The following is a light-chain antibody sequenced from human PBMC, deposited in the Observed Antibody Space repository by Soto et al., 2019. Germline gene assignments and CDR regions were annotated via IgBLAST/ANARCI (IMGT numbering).Light chain of an antibody. CDR3: AARDDRLNGVV. CDR2: SNN. V-gene: IGLV1-44*01. Sequence: QSVLTQPPSASGTPGQRVTISCSGSSSNIGTNTVNWYQQLPGTAPKLLIYSNNQRPSGVPDRFSGSKSATSASLAISGLQSEDEADYYCAARDDRLNGVVFGGGTKPTVL. CDR1: SSNIGTNT. J-gene: IGLJ2*01.